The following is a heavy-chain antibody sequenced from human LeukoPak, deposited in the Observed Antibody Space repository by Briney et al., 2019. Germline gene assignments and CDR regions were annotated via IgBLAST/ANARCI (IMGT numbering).Heavy chain of an antibody. Sequence: SQTLSLTCTVSGGSIRSGGYYWSWIRQHPGKGLEWIGYIYYSGSTYYNPSIKSRVTKSVNTSKNQFSLKLSSVTAADTAVYYCARVGYCSGGSCWTIDYWGQGTLVTVSS. V-gene: IGHV4-31*03. CDR2: IYYSGST. CDR3: ARVGYCSGGSCWTIDY. CDR1: GGSIRSGGYY. J-gene: IGHJ4*02. D-gene: IGHD2-15*01.